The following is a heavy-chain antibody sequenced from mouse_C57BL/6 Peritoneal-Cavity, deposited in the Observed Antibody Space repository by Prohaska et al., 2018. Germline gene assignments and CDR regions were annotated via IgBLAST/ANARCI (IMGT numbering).Heavy chain of an antibody. J-gene: IGHJ3*01. V-gene: IGHV5-17*01. CDR3: ARDPAWFAY. Sequence: EVQLVESGGGLVKPGGSLKLSCAASGFTFSDYGMHWVRQAPEKGLDWVSYISSCISTIYYADTVKGRVTISRDNAKNTLFLQMTSLRSEDTAMYYCARDPAWFAYWGQGTLVTVSA. CDR1: GFTFSDYG. CDR2: ISSCISTI.